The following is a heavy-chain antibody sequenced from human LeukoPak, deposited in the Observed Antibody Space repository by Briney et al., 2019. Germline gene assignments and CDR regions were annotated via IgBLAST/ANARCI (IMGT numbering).Heavy chain of an antibody. CDR1: GYTFTGYS. D-gene: IGHD1-26*01. V-gene: IGHV1-2*02. Sequence: ASVKVSCKASGYTFTGYSIYWVRQAPGQGLEWLGRIDPNSGSANYAQKFQDRVTVTSDTSSNTVYMEVSRLRSDDTAVYYCARDKSIGWERYPPDFWGQGTLVTVSS. J-gene: IGHJ4*02. CDR2: IDPNSGSA. CDR3: ARDKSIGWERYPPDF.